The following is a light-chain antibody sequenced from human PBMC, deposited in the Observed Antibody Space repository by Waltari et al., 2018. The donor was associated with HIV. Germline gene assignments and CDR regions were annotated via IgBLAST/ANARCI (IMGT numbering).Light chain of an antibody. CDR2: NNN. J-gene: IGLJ2*01. Sequence: QSVLPQPPSASGTPGQRLTFSCSGSSSNIGSNPVDWYQKLPGTAPRLRIYNNNQRPSWVPDRFSGSKSGTSASLAISGLQSEDEADYYCAAWDDSLNGHVLFGGGTKLTVL. V-gene: IGLV1-44*01. CDR1: SSNIGSNP. CDR3: AAWDDSLNGHVL.